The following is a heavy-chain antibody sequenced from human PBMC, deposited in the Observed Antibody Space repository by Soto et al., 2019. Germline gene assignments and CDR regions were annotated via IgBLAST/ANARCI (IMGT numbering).Heavy chain of an antibody. V-gene: IGHV3-23*01. CDR1: GFTFSSYA. D-gene: IGHD3-10*01. CDR3: AKDVSLGSGTYGHFDN. Sequence: HPGGSLRLSCAASGFTFSSYAMSWVRQAPGKGLEWVSGISGSGGGTHYADSVRGRLTISRDNSKNTLYLQMNTLGAEDTAVYYCAKDVSLGSGTYGHFDNWGQGALVTVSS. J-gene: IGHJ4*02. CDR2: ISGSGGGT.